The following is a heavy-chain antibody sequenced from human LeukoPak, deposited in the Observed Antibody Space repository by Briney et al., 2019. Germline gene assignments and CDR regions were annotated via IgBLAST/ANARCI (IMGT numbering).Heavy chain of an antibody. CDR3: VRRPYGLIRGIGGPTGHWFDT. CDR1: GFTLSDHY. V-gene: IGHV3-72*01. D-gene: IGHD3-10*01. CDR2: TRNKANSYTT. J-gene: IGHJ5*02. Sequence: GGSLRLSCAVSGFTLSDHYMDWVRQAPGKGLEWVGRTRNKANSYTTEYAASVKGRFTISRDDSKNSLYLQMNSLRTEDTAMYYCVRRPYGLIRGIGGPTGHWFDTWGQGTLVSVSS.